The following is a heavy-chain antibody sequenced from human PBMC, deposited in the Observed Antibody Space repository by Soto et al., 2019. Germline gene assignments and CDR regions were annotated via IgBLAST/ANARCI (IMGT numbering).Heavy chain of an antibody. Sequence: QVQLVESGGGVVQPGGSLRLSCAASGFSFSRFAIHWVRQAPGKGLEWVAVISKDGSVIYYADSVKGRFTISIDNSKSSLFLQVNSLTSEDTAVYHCARSRSGAAPDSLGFWGQGTLVTVSS. D-gene: IGHD3-10*01. CDR2: ISKDGSVI. J-gene: IGHJ4*02. V-gene: IGHV3-30-3*01. CDR1: GFSFSRFA. CDR3: ARSRSGAAPDSLGF.